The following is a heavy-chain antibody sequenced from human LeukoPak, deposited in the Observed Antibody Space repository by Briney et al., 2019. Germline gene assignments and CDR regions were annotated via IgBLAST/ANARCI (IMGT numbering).Heavy chain of an antibody. CDR3: ARHPGRLFDY. CDR2: TYFSGRT. J-gene: IGHJ4*02. V-gene: IGHV4-59*08. Sequence: PSETLSLTCTVSGGSISDYYWNWIRQPPGERLEWIGYTYFSGRTNYNPSFQSRVTISVATSKTQFSLKLTSVTAADTAVYYCARHPGRLFDYWGQGTLVTVSS. CDR1: GGSISDYY.